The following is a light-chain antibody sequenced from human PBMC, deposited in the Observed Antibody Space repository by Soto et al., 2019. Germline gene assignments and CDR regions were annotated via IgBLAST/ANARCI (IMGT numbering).Light chain of an antibody. CDR2: GAS. Sequence: EIVLTQSPGTLSLTQGERATRSCRASQSVSNNYLAWYQQKPGQAPRLLIYGASNRATGIPDRFSGSGSGTDFTLTISRLEPDDFAVYYCQQYGSSGTFGQGTKADVK. CDR1: QSVSNNY. V-gene: IGKV3-20*01. CDR3: QQYGSSGT. J-gene: IGKJ1*01.